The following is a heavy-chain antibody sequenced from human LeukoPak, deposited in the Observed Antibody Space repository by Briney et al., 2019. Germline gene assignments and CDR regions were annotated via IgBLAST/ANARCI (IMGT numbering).Heavy chain of an antibody. CDR3: AREVAGINWFDP. D-gene: IGHD6-19*01. CDR2: ISYDGSNK. V-gene: IGHV3-30*04. CDR1: GFTFSSYA. J-gene: IGHJ5*02. Sequence: PGGSLRLSCAASGFTFSSYAMHWVRQAPGKGLEWVAVISYDGSNKYYADSVKGRFTISRDNSKNTLYLQMNSLRAEDTAVYYCAREVAGINWFDPWGQGTLVTVSS.